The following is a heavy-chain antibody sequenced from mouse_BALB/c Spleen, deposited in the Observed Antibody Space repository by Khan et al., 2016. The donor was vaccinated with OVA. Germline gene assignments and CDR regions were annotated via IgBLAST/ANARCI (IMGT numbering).Heavy chain of an antibody. CDR1: GFTFSDYY. V-gene: IGHV5-4*02. CDR3: ARAGYGGFAY. CDR2: ISDGGSYT. Sequence: EVELVESGGGLVKPGGSLKLSCAASGFTFSDYYMYWVRQTPEKRLEWVATISDGGSYTYYQDSVKGRVTISRDNANNTPYLQMSSRKSDDTALYYCARAGYGGFAYWGQGTLVTVSA. J-gene: IGHJ3*01. D-gene: IGHD1-1*02.